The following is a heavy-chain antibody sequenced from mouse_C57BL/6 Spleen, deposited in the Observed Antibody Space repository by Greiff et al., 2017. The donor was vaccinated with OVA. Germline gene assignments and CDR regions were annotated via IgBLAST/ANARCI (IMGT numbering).Heavy chain of an antibody. J-gene: IGHJ2*01. Sequence: VQLQQPGAELVKPGASVKLSCKASGYTFTSYWMQWVKQRPGQGLEWIGEIDPSDSYTNYNQKFKGKATLTVDTSSSTAYMQLSSLTSEDSAVYYCAPHYYGSSWGGYWGQGTTLTVSS. CDR1: GYTFTSYW. V-gene: IGHV1-50*01. CDR2: IDPSDSYT. CDR3: APHYYGSSWGGY. D-gene: IGHD1-1*01.